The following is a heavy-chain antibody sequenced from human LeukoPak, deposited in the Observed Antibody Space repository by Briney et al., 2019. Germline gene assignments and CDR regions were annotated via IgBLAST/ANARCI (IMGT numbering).Heavy chain of an antibody. V-gene: IGHV5-10-1*01. CDR1: GYSFTSQD. CDR2: IQPSDSST. CDR3: DTRGH. D-gene: IGHD3-10*01. J-gene: IGHJ4*01. Sequence: GESLQISCKASGYSFTSQDINWMRQMPGKGLEWMGNIQPSDSSTAYNPPFQGHVTFSVDKSITTAYLHWSSLEASDTAMYYCDTRGHWGHGTLVTVSS.